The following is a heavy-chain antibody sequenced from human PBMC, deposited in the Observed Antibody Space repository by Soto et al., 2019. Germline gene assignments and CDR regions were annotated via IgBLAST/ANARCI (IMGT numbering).Heavy chain of an antibody. CDR3: AKATNYDLWSPLAP. V-gene: IGHV3-23*01. J-gene: IGHJ1*01. D-gene: IGHD3-3*01. Sequence: PGGSLRLSCAAAGFTFSSYAMNWVRQAPGKGLEWVSGISGSGGSTYHADSVKGRFTISRDNSKNTLYLQMNSLRAEDTAVYYCAKATNYDLWSPLAPWGQGTLVTVSS. CDR2: ISGSGGST. CDR1: GFTFSSYA.